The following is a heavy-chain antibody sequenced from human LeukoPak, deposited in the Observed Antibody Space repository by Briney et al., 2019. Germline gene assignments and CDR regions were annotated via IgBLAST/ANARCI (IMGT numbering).Heavy chain of an antibody. J-gene: IGHJ4*02. V-gene: IGHV3-21*01. D-gene: IGHD2-2*01. CDR1: GFTFSSYS. CDR3: ARGGCSSASCAFDY. Sequence: GGSLRLPCAASGFTFSSYSMKWVRQAPGKGLEWVSSISSSSSHIYYADSVKGRFTISRDNAKNSLYLQMNSLRAEDTAVYYCARGGCSSASCAFDYWGQGTLVTVSS. CDR2: ISSSSSHI.